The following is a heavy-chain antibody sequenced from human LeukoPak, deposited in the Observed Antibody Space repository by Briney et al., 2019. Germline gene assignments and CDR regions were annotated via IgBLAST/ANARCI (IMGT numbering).Heavy chain of an antibody. CDR3: AKGNWRYSSSEAYYGMDV. V-gene: IGHV3-9*01. Sequence: SGGSLRLSCAASGFTFDDYAMHWVRQAPGKGLEWVSGISWNSGSIGHADSVKGRFTISRDNAKNSLYLQMNSLRAEDTALYYCAKGNWRYSSSEAYYGMDVWGQGTTVTVSS. CDR2: ISWNSGSI. J-gene: IGHJ6*02. CDR1: GFTFDDYA. D-gene: IGHD6-6*01.